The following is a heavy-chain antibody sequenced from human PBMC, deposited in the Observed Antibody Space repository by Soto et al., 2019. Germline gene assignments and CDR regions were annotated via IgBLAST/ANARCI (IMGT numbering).Heavy chain of an antibody. J-gene: IGHJ4*02. CDR1: GGSVSSGSYY. D-gene: IGHD3-10*01. CDR3: ARETVRGVPFDS. CDR2: IYYSGST. Sequence: QVQLQESGPGLVKPSETLSLTCTVSGGSVSSGSYYWSWIRQPPGQGLEWIGYIYYSGSTNYNPSLQSRVTISVDTSKNLFSLKLSSVTAADTAVYYCARETVRGVPFDSWCQGTLVTVSS. V-gene: IGHV4-61*01.